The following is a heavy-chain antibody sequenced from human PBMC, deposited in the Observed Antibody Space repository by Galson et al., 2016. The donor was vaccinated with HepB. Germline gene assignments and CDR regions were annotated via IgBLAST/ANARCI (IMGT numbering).Heavy chain of an antibody. CDR2: ISAYNGNT. CDR1: GYTFTSYG. J-gene: IGHJ6*02. Sequence: SVKVSCKASGYTFTSYGISWVRQAPGQGLEWMGWISAYNGNTNYAQKLLGRVTMTTDTSTSTAYMELRSLRSDDTAVYYCARDRHQYSSGWYVGGMDVWGQGTTVTVSS. D-gene: IGHD6-19*01. V-gene: IGHV1-18*01. CDR3: ARDRHQYSSGWYVGGMDV.